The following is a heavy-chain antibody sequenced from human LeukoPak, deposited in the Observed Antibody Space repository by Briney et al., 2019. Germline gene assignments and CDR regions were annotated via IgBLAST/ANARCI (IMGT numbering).Heavy chain of an antibody. J-gene: IGHJ6*02. CDR2: INTNTGNP. CDR3: ARFVGRLGYYYYGMDV. Sequence: ASVKVSCKASGYSFTTYAMNWVRQAPGQGLEWMGWINTNTGNPTYAQGFTGRFVFSLDTSVSTAYLQISSLKAEDTAVYYCARFVGRLGYYYYGMDVWGQGTTVTVSS. V-gene: IGHV7-4-1*02. CDR1: GYSFTTYA. D-gene: IGHD3-16*01.